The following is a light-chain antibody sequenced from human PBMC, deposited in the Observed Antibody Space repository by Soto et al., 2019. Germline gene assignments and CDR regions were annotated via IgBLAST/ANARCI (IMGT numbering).Light chain of an antibody. CDR3: CAFSSSSYVI. V-gene: IGLV2-23*01. CDR2: EGS. CDR1: STDIGSYDL. J-gene: IGLJ2*01. Sequence: QSALTQPASVSGFPGQTITISCTGTSTDIGSYDLVSWYQQHPGKVPKLMIYEGSKRPSGVSYRFSASKSGNTASLTISGLQAEDEADYYCCAFSSSSYVIFGGGTQLTVL.